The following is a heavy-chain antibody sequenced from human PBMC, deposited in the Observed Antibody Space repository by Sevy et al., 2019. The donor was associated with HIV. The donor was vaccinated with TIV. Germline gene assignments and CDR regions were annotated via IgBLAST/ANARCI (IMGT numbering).Heavy chain of an antibody. CDR2: INSESGVT. CDR3: ARLTTQPTSDLYGLDV. V-gene: IGHV1-2*02. J-gene: IGHJ6*02. CDR1: GYIFTDYY. D-gene: IGHD4-17*01. Sequence: ASVKVSCKASGYIFTDYYIHWVRQAPGQGLEWMAWINSESGVTNYAQRFQGEVTMTRDTSFSRAYLELTNLKSNETAIYYCARLTTQPTSDLYGLDVWGQGTTVTVSS.